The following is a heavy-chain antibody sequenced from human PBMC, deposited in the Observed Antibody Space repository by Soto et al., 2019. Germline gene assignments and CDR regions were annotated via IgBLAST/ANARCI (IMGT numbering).Heavy chain of an antibody. CDR1: GFTFSSYS. CDR3: ARDFPIVVVPAASRGYYYGMDV. V-gene: IGHV3-21*01. J-gene: IGHJ6*02. CDR2: ISSSSYI. Sequence: GGSLRLSCAASGFTFSSYSMNWVRQAPGKGLEWVSSISSSSYIYYADSVKGRFTISRDNAKNSLYLQMNSLRAEDTAVYYCARDFPIVVVPAASRGYYYGMDVWGQGTTVTVSS. D-gene: IGHD2-2*01.